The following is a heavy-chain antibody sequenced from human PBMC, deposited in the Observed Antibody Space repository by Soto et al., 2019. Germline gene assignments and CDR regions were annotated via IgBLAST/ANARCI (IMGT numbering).Heavy chain of an antibody. CDR3: ARAHIAAAGDYYYYYGMDV. CDR2: ISSSGSTI. CDR1: GFTFSSYE. D-gene: IGHD6-13*01. V-gene: IGHV3-48*03. Sequence: EVQLVESGGGLVQPGGSLRLSCAASGFTFSSYEMNWVRQAPGKGLEWVSYISSSGSTIYYADSVKGRFTISRDNAKNSLYLQMNSLRAEDTAVYYCARAHIAAAGDYYYYYGMDVWGQGTTVTVSS. J-gene: IGHJ6*02.